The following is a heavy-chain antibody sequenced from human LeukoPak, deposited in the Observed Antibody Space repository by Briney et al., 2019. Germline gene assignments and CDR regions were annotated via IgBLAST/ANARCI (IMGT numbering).Heavy chain of an antibody. CDR2: ISGSGGST. CDR3: AKGPSSGWYRY. J-gene: IGHJ4*02. V-gene: IGHV3-23*01. CDR1: GFTFSSYA. Sequence: GGSLRLSCAASGFTFSSYAMSWVRQAPGKGLEWVSAISGSGGSTYYADSVKGRFTISRDNSKNTLYLQMNSLRAVDTAVYYCAKGPSSGWYRYWGQGTLVTVSS. D-gene: IGHD6-19*01.